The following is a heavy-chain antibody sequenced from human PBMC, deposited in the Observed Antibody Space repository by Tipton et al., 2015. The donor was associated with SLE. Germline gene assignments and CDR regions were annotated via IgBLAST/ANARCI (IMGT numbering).Heavy chain of an antibody. J-gene: IGHJ3*02. CDR3: ARGRGWYDFWSGYYPGAFDI. CDR2: INHRGST. CDR1: GGSFSGYY. Sequence: TLSLTCAVYGGSFSGYYWTWIRQPPGKGLEWIGEINHRGSTNYNPSLKSRVSISVDTSKNQFSLKLSSVTAADTAVYYCARGRGWYDFWSGYYPGAFDIWGQGTMVTVSS. D-gene: IGHD3-3*01. V-gene: IGHV4-34*01.